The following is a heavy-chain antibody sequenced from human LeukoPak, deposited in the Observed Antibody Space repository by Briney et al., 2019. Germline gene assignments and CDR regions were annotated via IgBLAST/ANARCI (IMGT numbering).Heavy chain of an antibody. CDR1: GFTFSSYS. CDR2: ISSSSSTI. J-gene: IGHJ4*02. Sequence: GGSLRLSCAASGFTFSSYSMNWVRQAPGKGLEWVSYISSSSSTIYYADSVKGRFTISRDNAKNSLYLQMNSLRAEDTAVYYCARARGTTGYWGQGTLVTVSS. V-gene: IGHV3-48*01. D-gene: IGHD3-10*01. CDR3: ARARGTTGY.